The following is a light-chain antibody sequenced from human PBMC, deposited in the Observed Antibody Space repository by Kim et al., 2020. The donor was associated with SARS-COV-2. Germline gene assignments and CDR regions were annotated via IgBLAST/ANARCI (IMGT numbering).Light chain of an antibody. Sequence: QSALTQPTSVSGSPGQSITISCTGTTSDIGTYNLVSWYQVHPGKAPKLIIYEVIERPSAVSDRFSGSKSGNTASLTISGLQADDEADYYCCSYGGSTTYLVFGGGTQLTVL. CDR2: EVI. CDR1: TSDIGTYNL. CDR3: CSYGGSTTYLV. J-gene: IGLJ2*01. V-gene: IGLV2-23*02.